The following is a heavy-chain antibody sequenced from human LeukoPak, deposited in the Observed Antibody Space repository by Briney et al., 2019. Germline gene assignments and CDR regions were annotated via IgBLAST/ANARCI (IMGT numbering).Heavy chain of an antibody. CDR3: AKDYSKTSYYGSGTYYRPNWFDP. Sequence: GGSLRLSCAASGFTFSSYGMHWVCQAPGKGLEWVAFIRYDGSNKYYADSVEGRFTISRDNYKNTLYLQMNSLRAEDTAVYYCAKDYSKTSYYGSGTYYRPNWFDPWGQGTLVTVSS. CDR2: IRYDGSNK. CDR1: GFTFSSYG. V-gene: IGHV3-30*02. D-gene: IGHD3-10*01. J-gene: IGHJ5*02.